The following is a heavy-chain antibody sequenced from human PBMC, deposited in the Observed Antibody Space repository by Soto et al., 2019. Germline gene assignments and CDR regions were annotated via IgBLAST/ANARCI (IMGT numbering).Heavy chain of an antibody. D-gene: IGHD6-13*01. Sequence: PGGSLRLSCAASGFTFSSYAMTWFRQAPGKGLEWVSVISGGGGSTYYADSVKGRFSISRDNSKNTLYLQMNSLRAEDTAVYYCAKRRTYSSSWYYFDYWGQGTRVTVSS. CDR2: ISGGGGST. J-gene: IGHJ4*02. V-gene: IGHV3-23*01. CDR3: AKRRTYSSSWYYFDY. CDR1: GFTFSSYA.